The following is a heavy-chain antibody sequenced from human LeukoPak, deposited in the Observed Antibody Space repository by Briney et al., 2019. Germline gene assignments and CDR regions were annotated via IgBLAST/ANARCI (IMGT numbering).Heavy chain of an antibody. Sequence: PGGSLRLSCAASGFTFSSYGMHWVRQAPGKGLEWVALISYDGSNKYYADSVKGRFTISRDTSKNTLYLQMNSLRVEDTAVYYCARGRVSSGWNHFDYWGQGTLVTVSS. CDR1: GFTFSSYG. V-gene: IGHV3-30*03. CDR3: ARGRVSSGWNHFDY. CDR2: ISYDGSNK. D-gene: IGHD6-19*01. J-gene: IGHJ4*02.